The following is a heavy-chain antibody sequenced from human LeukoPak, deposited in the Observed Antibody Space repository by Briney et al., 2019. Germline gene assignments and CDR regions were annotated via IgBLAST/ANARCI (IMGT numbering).Heavy chain of an antibody. J-gene: IGHJ4*02. V-gene: IGHV4-39*01. CDR3: ARHLSGTYYRFDY. Sequence: PSETLSLTCTVSGGSISSNSYCWGWIRQPPGKGLEWIGTIYYSGSTSYNPSLKSRVTISVDTSKSQFSLKLSSVTAADTAVYYCARHLSGTYYRFDYWGQGTLVTVSS. CDR2: IYYSGST. D-gene: IGHD1-26*01. CDR1: GGSISSNSYC.